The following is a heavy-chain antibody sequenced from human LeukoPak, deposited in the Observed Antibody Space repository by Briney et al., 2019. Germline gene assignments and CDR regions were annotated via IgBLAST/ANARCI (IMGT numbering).Heavy chain of an antibody. D-gene: IGHD6-6*01. CDR2: MNPNSGNT. CDR3: ARVFRARPSIAARWAFDP. Sequence: ASVKVSCKASGYTFTSYDINWVRQATGQGPEWMGWMNPNSGNTGYAQKFQGRVTMTRNTSISTAYMELSSLRSEDTAVYYCARVFRARPSIAARWAFDPWGQGTLVTVSS. CDR1: GYTFTSYD. J-gene: IGHJ5*02. V-gene: IGHV1-8*01.